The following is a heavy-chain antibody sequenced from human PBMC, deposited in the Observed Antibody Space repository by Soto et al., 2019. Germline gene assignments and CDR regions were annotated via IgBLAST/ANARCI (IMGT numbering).Heavy chain of an antibody. CDR2: ISAYNGNT. J-gene: IGHJ4*02. Sequence: QVQLVQSGAEVKKPGASVKVSCKASGYTFTSYGISWVRQAPGQGLEGMGWISAYNGNTNYAQKLQGRVTMTTDTSKSTAYMELSSLRSDDTAVYFCARESSCSCHDYWGQGTLVTVSS. CDR1: GYTFTSYG. V-gene: IGHV1-18*01. CDR3: ARESSCSCHDY. D-gene: IGHD6-13*01.